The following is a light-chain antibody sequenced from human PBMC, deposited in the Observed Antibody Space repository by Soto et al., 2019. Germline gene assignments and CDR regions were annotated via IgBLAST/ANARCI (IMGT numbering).Light chain of an antibody. CDR1: SSDVGGYNY. J-gene: IGLJ1*01. CDR3: CSYAGSRTYL. CDR2: EVS. Sequence: QSVLTQPASVSGSPGQSITISCTGTSSDVGGYNYVSWYQQHPGKAPKLMIYEVSDRPSGVSNRFSGSKSGNTASLTISGLQTEDEADYYCCSYAGSRTYLFGTGTKLTVL. V-gene: IGLV2-14*01.